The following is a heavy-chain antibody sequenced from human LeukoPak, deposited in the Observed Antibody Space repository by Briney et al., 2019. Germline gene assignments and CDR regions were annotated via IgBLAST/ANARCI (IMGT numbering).Heavy chain of an antibody. Sequence: PSETLSLTCTDSGGSISSYYWSWIRQPPGKGLEWIGEINHSGSTNYNPSLKSRVTISVDTSKNQFSLKLSSVTAADTAVYYCARRNTGYSSGRFDPWGQGTLVTVSS. CDR3: ARRNTGYSSGRFDP. CDR1: GGSISSYY. J-gene: IGHJ5*02. V-gene: IGHV4-34*01. D-gene: IGHD6-19*01. CDR2: INHSGST.